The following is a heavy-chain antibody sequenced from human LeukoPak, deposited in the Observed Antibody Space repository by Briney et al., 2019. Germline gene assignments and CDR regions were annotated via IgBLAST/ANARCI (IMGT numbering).Heavy chain of an antibody. Sequence: SETLSLTCTVSGGSISSYYWSWIRQPPGKGLEWIGYIYYSGSTNYNPSLKSRVTMSVDTSKNQFSLKLSSVTAADTAVYYCAREGGNDFWSGYFDYWGQGTLVTVSS. V-gene: IGHV4-59*12. CDR2: IYYSGST. J-gene: IGHJ4*02. CDR1: GGSISSYY. CDR3: AREGGNDFWSGYFDY. D-gene: IGHD3-3*01.